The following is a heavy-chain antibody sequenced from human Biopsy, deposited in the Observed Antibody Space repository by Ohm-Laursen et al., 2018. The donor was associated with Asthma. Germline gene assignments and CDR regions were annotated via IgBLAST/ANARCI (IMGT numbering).Heavy chain of an antibody. D-gene: IGHD3-22*01. CDR3: ARAQDYYDSRGYYRSFDY. Sequence: TLSLTCTVSYGSITSGGYYWTWIRQHPGKGLEWIGFIYYSGSTYYNPSLKSRVSISIDTSKNQFSLKLCSVTAADTAVYYCARAQDYYDSRGYYRSFDYWGQGTLSPSLQ. J-gene: IGHJ4*02. V-gene: IGHV4-31*03. CDR1: YGSITSGGYY. CDR2: IYYSGST.